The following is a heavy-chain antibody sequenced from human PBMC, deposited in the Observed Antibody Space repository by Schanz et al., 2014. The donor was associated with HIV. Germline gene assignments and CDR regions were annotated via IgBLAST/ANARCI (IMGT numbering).Heavy chain of an antibody. J-gene: IGHJ4*02. CDR1: GFTFSTND. V-gene: IGHV3-30*18. CDR3: AKAGLFFGQLWLGCFDY. Sequence: VQMLESGGGSVQPGGSLRLSCAASGFTFSTNDMHWVRQLPGKGLEWVAVISHNGNNDYYAESVKGRFTISRDNSKNTLDLQMNNLKPEDTAVYYCAKAGLFFGQLWLGCFDYWGQGAQVTVSS. CDR2: ISHNGNND. D-gene: IGHD3-10*01.